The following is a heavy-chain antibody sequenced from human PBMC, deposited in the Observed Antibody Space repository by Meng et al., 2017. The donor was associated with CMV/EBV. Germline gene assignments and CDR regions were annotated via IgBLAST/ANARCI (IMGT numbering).Heavy chain of an antibody. J-gene: IGHJ6*02. V-gene: IGHV3-43*01. D-gene: IGHD7-27*01. CDR2: ISWDGGST. CDR3: AKDMGNPRGYYYGMDV. Sequence: GGSLRLSCAASGFTFDDYTMHWVRQAPGKGLEWVSLISWDGGSTYYADSVKGRFTISRDNSKNYLYLQMNSLRTEDTALYYCAKDMGNPRGYYYGMDVWGQGTTVTVSS. CDR1: GFTFDDYT.